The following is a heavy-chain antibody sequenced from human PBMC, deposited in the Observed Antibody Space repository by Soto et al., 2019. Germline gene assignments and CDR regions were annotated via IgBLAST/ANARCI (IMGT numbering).Heavy chain of an antibody. D-gene: IGHD6-13*01. Sequence: ASVKVSCKASGGTFSSYAISWVRQAPGQGLEWMGGIIPIFGTANYAQKFQGRVTITADESTSTAYMELSSLRSEDTAVYYCAKADLGYGQQLVLYYFDYWGQGTLVTVSS. V-gene: IGHV1-69*13. CDR3: AKADLGYGQQLVLYYFDY. CDR1: GGTFSSYA. CDR2: IIPIFGTA. J-gene: IGHJ4*02.